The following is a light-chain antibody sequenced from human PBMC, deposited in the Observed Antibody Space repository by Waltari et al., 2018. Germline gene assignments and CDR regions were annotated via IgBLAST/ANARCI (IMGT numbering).Light chain of an antibody. J-gene: IGLJ1*01. CDR2: EGS. Sequence: QSALTQPASVSGSPGQSITISCTGTSSDVGSYNLVSWFQQHPGKAPQLMFYEGSKRPLGVSNRFCGSKSGNTASLTISGLQAEDEADYYCCSYAGGSAPYVFGTGTKVTVL. V-gene: IGLV2-23*01. CDR1: SSDVGSYNL. CDR3: CSYAGGSAPYV.